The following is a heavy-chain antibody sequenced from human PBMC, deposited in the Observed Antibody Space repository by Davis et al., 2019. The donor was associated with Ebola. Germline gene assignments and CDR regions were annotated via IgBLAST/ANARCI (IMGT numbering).Heavy chain of an antibody. CDR1: GYNFRDYG. Sequence: AASVKVSCKASGYNFRDYGFSWVRRAPGQGLEWLGWISAFNGDTSYAQKFQGRVTMTTDTTSTAYMELRSLRSDDTAVYYCARGSENYCIGTTCYLSEADFWGQGTQVTVS. D-gene: IGHD2-15*01. CDR2: ISAFNGDT. V-gene: IGHV1-18*01. J-gene: IGHJ4*02. CDR3: ARGSENYCIGTTCYLSEADF.